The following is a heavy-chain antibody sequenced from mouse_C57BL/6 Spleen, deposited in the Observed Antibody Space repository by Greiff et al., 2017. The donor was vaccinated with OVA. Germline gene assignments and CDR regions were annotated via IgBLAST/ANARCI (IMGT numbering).Heavy chain of an antibody. CDR1: GFTFSDYG. CDR2: ISSGSSTI. D-gene: IGHD1-3*01. V-gene: IGHV5-17*01. Sequence: EVKLMESGGGLVKPGGSLKLSCAASGFTFSDYGMHWVRQAPEKGLEWVAYISSGSSTIYYADTVKGRFTISRDNAKNTLFLQMTSLRSEDTAMYYCAMVKRYYFDYWGQGTTLTVSS. J-gene: IGHJ2*01. CDR3: AMVKRYYFDY.